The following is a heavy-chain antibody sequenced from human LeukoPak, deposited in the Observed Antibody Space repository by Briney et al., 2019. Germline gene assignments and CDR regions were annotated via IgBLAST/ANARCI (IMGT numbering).Heavy chain of an antibody. J-gene: IGHJ4*02. Sequence: GGSLRLSCAASGFTFSSYSMNWVRQAPGRGLEWVSYISGSSSIIYYADSMKGRFTVSRDNAKNSLFLQMNSLRAEDTAVYYCARASVCDYWGQGTLVTVSS. V-gene: IGHV3-48*04. CDR1: GFTFSSYS. D-gene: IGHD3-16*01. CDR3: ARASVCDY. CDR2: ISGSSSII.